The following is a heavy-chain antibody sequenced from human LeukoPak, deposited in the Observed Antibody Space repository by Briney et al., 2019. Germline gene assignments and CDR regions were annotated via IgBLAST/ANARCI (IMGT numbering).Heavy chain of an antibody. V-gene: IGHV1-46*01. D-gene: IGHD3-10*01. CDR2: INPSGGST. J-gene: IGHJ4*02. CDR3: ARDHGSAYYRAPRH. Sequence: ASVKVSCKASGCIFTNYYMHWVRQAPGQGLEWMGTINPSGGSTTYAQKFQGRVTMTRDTSTSTVYMELSSLRSEDTAVYYCARDHGSAYYRAPRHWGQGTLVTVSS. CDR1: GCIFTNYY.